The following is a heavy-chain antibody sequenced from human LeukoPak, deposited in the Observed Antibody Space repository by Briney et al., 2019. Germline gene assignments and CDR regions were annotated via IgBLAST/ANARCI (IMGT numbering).Heavy chain of an antibody. CDR3: ARETRLHSGSYSSDAFDI. CDR2: ISYSGST. J-gene: IGHJ3*02. Sequence: PSETLSLTCTVSGGSISSYYWSWIRQPPGKGLEWIGYISYSGSTDYNPSLKSRVTISLDTSKNQFSLRLSSVTAADTAVYYCARETRLHSGSYSSDAFDIWGQGTMVTVSS. CDR1: GGSISSYY. D-gene: IGHD1-26*01. V-gene: IGHV4-59*01.